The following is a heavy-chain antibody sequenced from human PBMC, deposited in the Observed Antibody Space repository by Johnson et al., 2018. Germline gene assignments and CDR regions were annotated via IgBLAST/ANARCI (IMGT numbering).Heavy chain of an antibody. CDR2: ISWNSGRI. CDR3: AKDLGSDSSGDDAFDI. D-gene: IGHD3-22*01. J-gene: IGHJ3*02. CDR1: GFTFDDYD. V-gene: IGHV3-9*01. Sequence: VQSGRSLRLSCAASGFTFDDYDMHWVRQAPGKGLEWVSGISWNSGRIGYADSVKGRLTISRATAKNPRYLQMNSPRAEDTAVQYCAKDLGSDSSGDDAFDIWGTGRMVTVSS.